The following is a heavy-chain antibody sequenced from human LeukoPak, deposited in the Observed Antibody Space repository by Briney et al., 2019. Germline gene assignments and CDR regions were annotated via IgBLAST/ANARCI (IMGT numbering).Heavy chain of an antibody. CDR1: GITLAYYG. CDR2: ISHDGNNK. V-gene: IGHV3-30*18. CDR3: AKDRRVRGRSSPDH. J-gene: IGHJ4*02. Sequence: GGSLRLSCAGSGITLAYYGMHWVRQAPGKGLEQVTLISHDGNNKYYADSVKGRFTISRDNSKNMLYLQMNSLRAEDTAVYYCAKDRRVRGRSSPDHWGQGTLVTVSS. D-gene: IGHD2-2*01.